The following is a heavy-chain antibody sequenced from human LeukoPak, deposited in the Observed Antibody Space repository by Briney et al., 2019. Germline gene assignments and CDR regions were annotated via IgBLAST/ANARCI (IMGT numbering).Heavy chain of an antibody. CDR3: ARDLEYYDSSNYYMDV. CDR1: GFTFSTYE. D-gene: IGHD3-22*01. J-gene: IGHJ6*03. V-gene: IGHV3-48*03. CDR2: ISSSGSTI. Sequence: GGSLRLSCAASGFTFSTYEMTWVRQSPGKGLEWVSYISSSGSTIYYADSVKGRFTISRDNAKNSLYLQMNSLRAEDTAVYYCARDLEYYDSSNYYMDVWGKGTTVTVSS.